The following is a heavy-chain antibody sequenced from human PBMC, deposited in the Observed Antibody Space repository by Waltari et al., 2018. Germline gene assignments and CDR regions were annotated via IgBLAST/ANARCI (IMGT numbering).Heavy chain of an antibody. CDR3: AREVGDWSDALGY. CDR1: GFIVSSKY. CDR2: IYSGGST. D-gene: IGHD1-1*01. Sequence: EVQLVESGGGLIQPGGSLRLSCAASGFIVSSKYMSWVRQAPGKGLEGISVIYSGGSTYYADSVKGRFTISRDNSKNTVFLQMNSLRAEDTAVYYCAREVGDWSDALGYWGQGTLVTVSS. J-gene: IGHJ4*02. V-gene: IGHV3-53*01.